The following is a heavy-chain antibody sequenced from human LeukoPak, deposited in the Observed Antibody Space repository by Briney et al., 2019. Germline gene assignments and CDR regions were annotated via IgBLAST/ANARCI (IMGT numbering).Heavy chain of an antibody. Sequence: GGSLRLSCAASGFTFSSYAMSWVRQAPGKGLEWVSAISGSGGSTYYADSVKGRFTISRDNSKNTLYLQMNSLRAEDTAVYYCAKIRFWVLRQSLDYWGQGTLVTVSS. D-gene: IGHD3-3*01. J-gene: IGHJ4*02. CDR1: GFTFSSYA. CDR2: ISGSGGST. CDR3: AKIRFWVLRQSLDY. V-gene: IGHV3-23*01.